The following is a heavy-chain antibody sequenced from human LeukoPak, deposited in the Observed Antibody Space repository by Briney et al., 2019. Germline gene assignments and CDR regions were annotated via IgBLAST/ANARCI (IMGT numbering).Heavy chain of an antibody. J-gene: IGHJ6*03. CDR2: IYHSGST. CDR3: ARVAQIAAATGPFQFYYYYYMDV. Sequence: GSLRLSCAASGFTFSDHYMSWIRQPPGKGLEWIGSIYHSGSTYYNPSLKSRVTISVDTSKSQFSLKLSSVTAADTAVYYCARVAQIAAATGPFQFYYYYYMDVWGKGTTVTVSS. V-gene: IGHV4-38-2*01. D-gene: IGHD6-13*01. CDR1: GFTFSDHY.